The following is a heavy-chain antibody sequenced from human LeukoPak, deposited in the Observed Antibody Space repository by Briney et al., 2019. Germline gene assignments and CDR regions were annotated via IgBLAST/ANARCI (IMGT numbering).Heavy chain of an antibody. CDR2: IYTSGST. J-gene: IGHJ2*01. CDR3: ARGAKGGEWDLLSRYFDL. D-gene: IGHD1-26*01. V-gene: IGHV4-4*07. CDR1: GGSISSCY. Sequence: PSETLSLTCTVSGGSISSCYWSWIRQPAGKGLEWIGRIYTSGSTNYNPSLKSRVTMSVDTSKNQFSLKLSSVTAADTAVYYCARGAKGGEWDLLSRYFDLWGRGTLVTVPS.